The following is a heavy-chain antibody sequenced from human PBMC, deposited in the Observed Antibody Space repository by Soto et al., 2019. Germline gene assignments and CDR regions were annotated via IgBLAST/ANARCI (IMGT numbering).Heavy chain of an antibody. CDR2: TTNKAKSYTA. D-gene: IGHD3-10*01. J-gene: IGHJ4*02. V-gene: IGHV3-72*01. CDR3: VRRLSDYDYFDY. Sequence: GGSLRLSCAASGFTFSDHYVDWVRQAPGKGLEWVVGTTNKAKSYTAEYAASVKGRFSISREDYKNSLYLQMNSLKTEDRAVYYCVRRLSDYDYFDYWGQGTLVTVSS. CDR1: GFTFSDHY.